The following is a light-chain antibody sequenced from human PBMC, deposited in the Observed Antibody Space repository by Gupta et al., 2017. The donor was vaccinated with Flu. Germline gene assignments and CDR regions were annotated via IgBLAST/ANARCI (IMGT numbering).Light chain of an antibody. CDR3: QTWGTGIRV. CDR2: LNSDGSH. V-gene: IGLV4-69*01. J-gene: IGLJ3*02. CDR1: SAHSSDA. Sequence: VKITCTLSSAHSSDAIAWHQQQPEKGPRYLMNLNSDGSHSTGDGIPDRFSGSSSGAARYLTISSLQAEDEADYYWQTWGTGIRVFGGGTKLTVL.